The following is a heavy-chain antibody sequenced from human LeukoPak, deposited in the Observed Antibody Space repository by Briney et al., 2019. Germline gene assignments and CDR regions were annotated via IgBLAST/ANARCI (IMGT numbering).Heavy chain of an antibody. D-gene: IGHD3-9*01. CDR1: GFTFSNAY. CDR3: ARERADYDILTGYSRRYYFDY. J-gene: IGHJ4*02. Sequence: GGSLRLSCAASGFTFSNAYMNWVRQAPGKGLEWVGRIKPKTDGETTEYAASVKDRFSISRDDSKSMMYLQMNSLRAEDTAVYYCARERADYDILTGYSRRYYFDYWGQGTLVTVSS. V-gene: IGHV3-15*07. CDR2: IKPKTDGETT.